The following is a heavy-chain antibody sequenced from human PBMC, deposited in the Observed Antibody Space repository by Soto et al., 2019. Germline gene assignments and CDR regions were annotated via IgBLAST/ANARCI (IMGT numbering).Heavy chain of an antibody. CDR2: ISGSGGST. D-gene: IGHD3-3*01. Sequence: GSLRLSCAASGFTFSSYAMSWVRQAPGKGLEWVSAISGSGGSTYYADSVKGRFTISRDNSKNTLYLQMNSLRAEDTAVYYCAKDLAIFGVVIIPYALDYWGQGTLVTVSS. CDR1: GFTFSSYA. CDR3: AKDLAIFGVVIIPYALDY. J-gene: IGHJ4*02. V-gene: IGHV3-23*01.